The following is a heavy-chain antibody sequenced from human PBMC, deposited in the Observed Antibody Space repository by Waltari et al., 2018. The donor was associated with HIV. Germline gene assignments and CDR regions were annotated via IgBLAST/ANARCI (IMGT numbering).Heavy chain of an antibody. CDR2: IYHSGSS. J-gene: IGHJ3*02. V-gene: IGHV4-38-2*02. Sequence: QVQLQESGPGLVKPSETLSLTCPVPGYSISSGYYWGWLRQPPGEGLEWIGSIYHSGSSCSSPALTLRVTITVDTSKNQVALKLSSVTATDTAVDYCARAGPRDSSGYTGDAFDIWGQGTMVTVSS. CDR3: ARAGPRDSSGYTGDAFDI. CDR1: GYSISSGYY. D-gene: IGHD3-22*01.